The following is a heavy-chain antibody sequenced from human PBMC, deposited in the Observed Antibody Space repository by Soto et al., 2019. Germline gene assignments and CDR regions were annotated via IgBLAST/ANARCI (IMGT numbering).Heavy chain of an antibody. CDR3: ATSYGSGYRAFDY. Sequence: QVQLVQSGAELKKPGSSVKVSCKASGDTFSFYTINWVRQAPGLGLEWMGRVNPILSMSNYAQKFQGRVTMNADKSTSPAYMELRSLRSEDTAFYYGATSYGSGYRAFDYWGQGALVTVSS. CDR1: GDTFSFYT. CDR2: VNPILSMS. J-gene: IGHJ4*02. D-gene: IGHD3-10*01. V-gene: IGHV1-69*02.